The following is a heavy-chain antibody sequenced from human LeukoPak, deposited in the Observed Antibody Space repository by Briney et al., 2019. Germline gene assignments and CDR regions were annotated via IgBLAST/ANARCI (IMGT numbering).Heavy chain of an antibody. Sequence: SETLSLTCTVSGGSISSYYWSWIRQPAGKGLEWIGRIYTSGSTNYNPSLKSRVTMSVDTSKNQLSLKLSSVTAADTAVYYCARDPGYDSSGRGLYYYCYMDVWGKGTTVTVSS. D-gene: IGHD3-22*01. CDR1: GGSISSYY. CDR3: ARDPGYDSSGRGLYYYCYMDV. J-gene: IGHJ6*03. V-gene: IGHV4-4*07. CDR2: IYTSGST.